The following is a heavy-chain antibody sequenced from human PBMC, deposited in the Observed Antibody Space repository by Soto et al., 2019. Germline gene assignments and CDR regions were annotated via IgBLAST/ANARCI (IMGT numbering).Heavy chain of an antibody. CDR1: GYTFTSYG. D-gene: IGHD3-10*01. J-gene: IGHJ6*02. CDR3: AREDLLWDPYYYGSGSYYYGMDV. V-gene: IGHV1-18*01. CDR2: ISAYNGNT. Sequence: QGQLVQSGAEVKKPGASVKVSCKASGYTFTSYGISWVRQAPGQGLEWMGWISAYNGNTNNAQKLQGRVTMTTATSTSTAYMELRSLRSDDTAVYYCAREDLLWDPYYYGSGSYYYGMDVWGQGTTVTVSS.